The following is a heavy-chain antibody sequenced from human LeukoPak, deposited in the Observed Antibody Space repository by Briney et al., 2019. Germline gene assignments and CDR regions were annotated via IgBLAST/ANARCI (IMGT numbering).Heavy chain of an antibody. CDR3: ARVKYSSGWYYYYMDV. J-gene: IGHJ6*03. CDR1: GGSFSDYY. CDR2: INHSGNS. Sequence: PSETLSLTCAVYGGSFSDYYWSWIRQPPGKGLEWIGEINHSGNSNYNPSLKSRVTISVDTSKNQFSLKLSSVTAADTAVYYCARVKYSSGWYYYYMDVWGKGTTVTVSS. V-gene: IGHV4-34*01. D-gene: IGHD6-19*01.